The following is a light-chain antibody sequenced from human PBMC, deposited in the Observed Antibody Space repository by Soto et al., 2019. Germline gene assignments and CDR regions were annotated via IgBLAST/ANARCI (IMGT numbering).Light chain of an antibody. J-gene: IGKJ1*01. V-gene: IGKV1-5*01. CDR3: QHYGGMWT. CDR1: QSISNR. CDR2: DAS. Sequence: DIQMNQSPSTVSATVGDRVTITCRASQSISNRLAWYQQKPGKAPKVLIYDASSLESGVPSRLSGSGSGTEFILTISSLTSDDFASYCCQHYGGMWTFGQGTKVDIK.